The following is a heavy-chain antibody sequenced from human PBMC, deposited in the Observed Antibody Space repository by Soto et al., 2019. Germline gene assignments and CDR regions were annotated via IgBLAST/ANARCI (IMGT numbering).Heavy chain of an antibody. J-gene: IGHJ4*02. Sequence: SETLSLTCTVSGASVSTGVYYWTWIRQHPGRGLEWIGYIDNSGSTYYNPSLKGRVDISVDTSKNQFSLKLQSVTAADTALYYCAGAVSDFDVRRYRTSDFDQWGQGPLVTVSS. CDR2: IDNSGST. D-gene: IGHD3-10*02. CDR3: AGAVSDFDVRRYRTSDFDQ. CDR1: GASVSTGVYY. V-gene: IGHV4-31*03.